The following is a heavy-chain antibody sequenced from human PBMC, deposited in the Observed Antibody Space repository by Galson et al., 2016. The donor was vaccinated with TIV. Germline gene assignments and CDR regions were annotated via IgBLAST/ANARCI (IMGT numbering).Heavy chain of an antibody. D-gene: IGHD5-18*01. CDR3: AKDRNTAMETYYWYYGMDV. J-gene: IGHJ6*02. CDR1: GGSFSSYV. CDR2: IIPLFSTA. V-gene: IGHV1-69*13. Sequence: SVKVSCKASGGSFSSYVISWVRQAPGQGLEWMGGIIPLFSTANHAQKFQGRVTITADESTSTAYMELSSLRSEDTAIYYCAKDRNTAMETYYWYYGMDVWGQGTTVTVSS.